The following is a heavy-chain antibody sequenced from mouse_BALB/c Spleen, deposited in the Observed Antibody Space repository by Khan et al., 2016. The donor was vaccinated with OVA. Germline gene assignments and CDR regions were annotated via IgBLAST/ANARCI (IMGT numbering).Heavy chain of an antibody. CDR1: GYAFTNYL. V-gene: IGHV1-54*01. J-gene: IGHJ3*01. CDR2: INPGSGGT. CDR3: SRSDNGCGAY. Sequence: VQLQESGAELVRPGTSVKLSCKASGYAFTNYLIAWVKQRPGQGLEWIGVINPGSGGTYYNEQFKDKATLTADQSSTTAYMQLSSLTSDDSAVYFCSRSDNGCGAYWGPGTLVTVSA. D-gene: IGHD1-2*01.